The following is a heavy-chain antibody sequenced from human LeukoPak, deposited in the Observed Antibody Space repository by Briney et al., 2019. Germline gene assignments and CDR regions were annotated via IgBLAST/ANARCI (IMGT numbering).Heavy chain of an antibody. CDR1: GFTFNNYA. J-gene: IGHJ4*02. V-gene: IGHV3-23*01. D-gene: IGHD1-14*01. Sequence: GGSLRLPCAGSGFTFNNYAMNWVRQAPGKGLRWVAAVSGDGQRTFYADSVKGRFTIFRDNSMNTLSLQMNSLRADDTALYYCAKEQDNLLLLSHFDAWGQGILVTVSA. CDR2: VSGDGQRT. CDR3: AKEQDNLLLLSHFDA.